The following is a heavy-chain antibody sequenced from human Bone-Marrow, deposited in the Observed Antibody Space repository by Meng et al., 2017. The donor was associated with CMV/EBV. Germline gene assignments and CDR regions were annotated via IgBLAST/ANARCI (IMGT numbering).Heavy chain of an antibody. D-gene: IGHD1-26*01. J-gene: IGHJ5*02. CDR3: ARGLVGAGGWFDP. CDR2: INSDGSST. V-gene: IGHV3-74*03. Sequence: GESLKISCAASGFTFSYFFMHWVRQAPGKGLVWVSRINSDGSSTKYADSVKGRFTISRDNAKNTLHLQMNSLRAEDTALYYCARGLVGAGGWFDPWGQGTLVTVSS. CDR1: GFTFSYFF.